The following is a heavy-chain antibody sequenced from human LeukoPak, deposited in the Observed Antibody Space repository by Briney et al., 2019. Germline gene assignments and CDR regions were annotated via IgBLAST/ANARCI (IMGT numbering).Heavy chain of an antibody. CDR2: ISAKNGDT. D-gene: IGHD3-10*01. J-gene: IGHJ4*02. CDR1: GYTFTNYY. V-gene: IGHV1-18*04. Sequence: ASVTVSCKASGYTFTNYYMHWVRQAPGEGLEWMGWISAKNGDTKYVQKFQGRVTMTTDTSTSTAYMDLRTLGSDDTAVYYCARDEGRGSGSYFPNYFDYWGQGTLVTVSS. CDR3: ARDEGRGSGSYFPNYFDY.